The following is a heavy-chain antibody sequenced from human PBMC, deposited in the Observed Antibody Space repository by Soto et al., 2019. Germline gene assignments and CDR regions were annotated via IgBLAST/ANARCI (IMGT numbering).Heavy chain of an antibody. Sequence: GGSLRLSCAASGFTFSSYAMSWVRQAPGKGLKWVSAISGSGGSTYYADSVKGRFTISRDNSKNTLYLQMNSLRAEDTAVYYCAKLDSSGYYRYFDYWGQGTLVTVSS. J-gene: IGHJ4*02. D-gene: IGHD3-22*01. CDR2: ISGSGGST. CDR3: AKLDSSGYYRYFDY. V-gene: IGHV3-23*01. CDR1: GFTFSSYA.